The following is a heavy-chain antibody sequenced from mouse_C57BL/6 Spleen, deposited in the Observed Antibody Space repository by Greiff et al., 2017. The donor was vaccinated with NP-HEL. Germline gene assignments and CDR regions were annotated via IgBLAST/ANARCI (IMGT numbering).Heavy chain of an antibody. CDR3: ARSNYYDYDRGYYFDY. V-gene: IGHV1-82*01. CDR2: IYPGDGDT. D-gene: IGHD2-4*01. J-gene: IGHJ2*01. Sequence: QVQLQQSGPELVKPGASVKISCKASGYAFSSSWMNWVKQRPGKGLEWIGRIYPGDGDTNYNGKFKGKATLTADKSSSTAYMQLSSLTSEDSAVYFCARSNYYDYDRGYYFDYWGQGTTLTVSS. CDR1: GYAFSSSW.